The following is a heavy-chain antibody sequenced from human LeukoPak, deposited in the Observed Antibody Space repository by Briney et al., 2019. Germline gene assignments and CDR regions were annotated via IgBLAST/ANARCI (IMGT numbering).Heavy chain of an antibody. Sequence: PGGSLRLSCAASGFTFSSYEMNWVRQAPGKGLEWVSYITNRGSGSTIYYAGSVKGRFTVSRDDAKNSLYLQMNSLRVEDTALYYCAREHSSSGWGYFDYWGQGALVTVSS. CDR3: AREHSSSGWGYFDY. CDR2: ITNRGSGSTI. D-gene: IGHD6-25*01. V-gene: IGHV3-48*03. J-gene: IGHJ4*02. CDR1: GFTFSSYE.